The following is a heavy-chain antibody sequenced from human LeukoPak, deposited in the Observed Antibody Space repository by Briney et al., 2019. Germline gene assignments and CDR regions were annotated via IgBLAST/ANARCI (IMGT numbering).Heavy chain of an antibody. CDR2: INPNSGGT. D-gene: IGHD6-13*01. CDR3: GKSGGSIAAALTLFDY. CDR1: GYIFTGYY. Sequence: ASVKVSCKASGYIFTGYYMHWVRQAPGQGLEWMGWINPNSGGTNSAQKFQGRVTMTRDTSISTAYMELSRLTSDDTAVYYCGKSGGSIAAALTLFDYWGQGTLVTVSS. J-gene: IGHJ4*02. V-gene: IGHV1-2*02.